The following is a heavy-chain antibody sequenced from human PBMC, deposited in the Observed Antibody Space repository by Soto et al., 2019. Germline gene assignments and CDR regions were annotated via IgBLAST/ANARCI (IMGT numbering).Heavy chain of an antibody. Sequence: QVRLQESGPGPVKPAQTLSLTCTVSGESIITAGYYWSWIRQRPGKGLEWIGYVYDSGSTFYNPSLKSRVTLSMDTSKNQFSLKLSAVTAADTAMYYCARESGYISGYGRAGGNFDSWGRGTQVTVST. CDR3: ARESGYISGYGRAGGNFDS. CDR2: VYDSGST. J-gene: IGHJ4*02. CDR1: GESIITAGYY. D-gene: IGHD5-18*01. V-gene: IGHV4-31*03.